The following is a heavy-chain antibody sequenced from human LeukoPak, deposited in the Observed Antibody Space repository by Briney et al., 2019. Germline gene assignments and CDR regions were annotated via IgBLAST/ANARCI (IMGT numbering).Heavy chain of an antibody. D-gene: IGHD1-26*01. CDR3: AREVEKGALDY. CDR1: GFAFSTTW. V-gene: IGHV3-7*01. CDR2: IKQDGSEK. Sequence: RGSLTLSCAVSGFAFSTTWMSWIRQTPGKGLEWVGDIKQDGSEKYYVDSVKGRFTISRDNAENSLYLRMNSLRVDDTAVYYCAREVEKGALDYWGQGILVTVSS. J-gene: IGHJ4*02.